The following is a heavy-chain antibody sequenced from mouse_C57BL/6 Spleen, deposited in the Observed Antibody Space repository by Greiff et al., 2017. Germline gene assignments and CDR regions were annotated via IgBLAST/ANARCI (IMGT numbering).Heavy chain of an antibody. V-gene: IGHV1-82*01. J-gene: IGHJ1*03. CDR2: IYPGDGDT. CDR1: GYAFSSSW. CDR3: ARYYYGSSYRYFDV. D-gene: IGHD1-1*01. Sequence: QVQLKQSGPELVKPGASVKISCKASGYAFSSSWMNWVKQRPGKGLEWIGRIYPGDGDTNYNGKFKGKATLTADKSSSTAYMQLSSLTSEDSAVYFCARYYYGSSYRYFDVWGTGTTVTVSS.